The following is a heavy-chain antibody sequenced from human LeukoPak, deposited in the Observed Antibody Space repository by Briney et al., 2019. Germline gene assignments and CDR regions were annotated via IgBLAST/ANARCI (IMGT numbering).Heavy chain of an antibody. Sequence: ASVKVSCKASGYTFTVYYMHWVRQAPGQGLEWMGWISAYDGNTNYEQKLQGRVTMTTDTSTSTAYMELRSLRSDDTAVYYCARDRITMVRGVMDLYYYYYGMDVWGQGTTVTVSS. CDR2: ISAYDGNT. D-gene: IGHD3-10*01. CDR3: ARDRITMVRGVMDLYYYYYGMDV. V-gene: IGHV1-18*04. J-gene: IGHJ6*02. CDR1: GYTFTVYY.